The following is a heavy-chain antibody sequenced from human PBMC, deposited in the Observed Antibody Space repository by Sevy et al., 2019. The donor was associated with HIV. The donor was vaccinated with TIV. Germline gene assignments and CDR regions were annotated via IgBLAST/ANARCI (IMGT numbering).Heavy chain of an antibody. CDR2: IYYTGST. D-gene: IGHD3-22*01. Sequence: SETLSLTCTVSGGSIGRYYWSWIRQSPGRGLEWIGYIYYTGSTDYNSSLKSRVTISLDTSNNQFSLGLNSVTAADTAVYYCAGDAGNYHDSSNYYYVFAFDIWGQGTLVTVSS. CDR3: AGDAGNYHDSSNYYYVFAFDI. V-gene: IGHV4-59*01. J-gene: IGHJ3*02. CDR1: GGSIGRYY.